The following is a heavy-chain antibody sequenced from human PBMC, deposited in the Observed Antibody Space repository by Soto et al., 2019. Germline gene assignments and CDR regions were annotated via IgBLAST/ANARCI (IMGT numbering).Heavy chain of an antibody. Sequence: LRLSCAASGFTFSSYGMHWVRQAPGKGLEWVAVIWYDGSNKYYADSVKGRFTISRDNSKNTLYLQMNSLRAEDTAVYYCARDCLQVATTPYYYYGMDVWGQGTTVTVSS. CDR2: IWYDGSNK. D-gene: IGHD5-12*01. CDR3: ARDCLQVATTPYYYYGMDV. CDR1: GFTFSSYG. J-gene: IGHJ6*02. V-gene: IGHV3-33*01.